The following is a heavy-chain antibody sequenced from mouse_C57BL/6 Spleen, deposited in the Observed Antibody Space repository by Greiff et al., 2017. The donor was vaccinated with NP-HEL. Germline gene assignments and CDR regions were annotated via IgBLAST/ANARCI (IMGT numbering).Heavy chain of an antibody. CDR2: ISYDGSN. CDR1: GYSITSGYY. CDR3: ADGYPFAY. Sequence: VQLQQSGPGLVKPSQSLSLTCSVTGYSITSGYYWNWIRQFPGNKLEWMGYISYDGSNNYNPSLKNRISITRDTSKNQFFLKLNSVTTEDTATYYCADGYPFAYWGQGTLVTVSA. J-gene: IGHJ3*01. V-gene: IGHV3-6*01. D-gene: IGHD2-3*01.